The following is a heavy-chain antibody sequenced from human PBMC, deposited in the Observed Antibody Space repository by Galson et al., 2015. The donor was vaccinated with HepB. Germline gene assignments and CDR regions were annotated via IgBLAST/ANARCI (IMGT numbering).Heavy chain of an antibody. D-gene: IGHD2-8*01. J-gene: IGHJ4*02. CDR1: GFIFSDYS. CDR2: ISSSGSNI. CDR3: AKDGIMVSNNPYQLHF. V-gene: IGHV3-21*04. Sequence: SLRLSCAVSGFIFSDYSMNWVRQAPGKGLEWLSFISSSGSNIFYADSVKGRFTISRDNAKNSLYLDMSSLRAEDTAVYYCAKDGIMVSNNPYQLHFWGQGTLVSASS.